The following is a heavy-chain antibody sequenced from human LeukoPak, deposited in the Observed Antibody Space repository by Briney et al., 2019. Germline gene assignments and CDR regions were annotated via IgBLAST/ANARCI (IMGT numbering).Heavy chain of an antibody. D-gene: IGHD6-13*01. Sequence: GESLKISCKGSGYSFTSYWIAWVRQMAGKGLEWMGIIYPGDSDTRYSPSFQGQVTISADKSIGTAYLQWSSLKASDTAMYYCARRNSSWYYFDYWGQGTLVTVSS. J-gene: IGHJ4*02. CDR2: IYPGDSDT. V-gene: IGHV5-51*01. CDR1: GYSFTSYW. CDR3: ARRNSSWYYFDY.